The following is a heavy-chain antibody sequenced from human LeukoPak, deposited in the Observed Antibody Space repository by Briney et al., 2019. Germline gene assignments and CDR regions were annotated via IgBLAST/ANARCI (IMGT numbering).Heavy chain of an antibody. CDR1: GFTVSSSH. V-gene: IGHV3-53*05. Sequence: GGSLRLSCAASGFTVSSSHMTWVRQAPGKGLEWVSVVYSGGSTYNADSVKGRFTISRDNAKNSLYLQMNSLRAEDTALYYCAKESVPAAYSGWFDPWGQGTLVTVSS. D-gene: IGHD2-2*01. CDR2: VYSGGST. CDR3: AKESVPAAYSGWFDP. J-gene: IGHJ5*02.